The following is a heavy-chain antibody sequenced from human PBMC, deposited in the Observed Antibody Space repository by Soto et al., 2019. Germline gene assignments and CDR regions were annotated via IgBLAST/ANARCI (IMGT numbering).Heavy chain of an antibody. CDR1: GYTFTSYD. V-gene: IGHV1-8*01. CDR3: ARGAVTTALYYYYMDV. D-gene: IGHD4-17*01. Sequence: ASVKVSCKASGYTFTSYDINWVRQATGQGLEWMGWMNPNSGNTGYAQKFQGRVTMTRNTSMSTAYMELSSLRSEDTAVYYCARGAVTTALYYYYMDVWGKGTTVNVSS. CDR2: MNPNSGNT. J-gene: IGHJ6*03.